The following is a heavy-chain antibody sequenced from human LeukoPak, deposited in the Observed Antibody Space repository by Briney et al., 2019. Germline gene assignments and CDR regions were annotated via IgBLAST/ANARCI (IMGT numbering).Heavy chain of an antibody. D-gene: IGHD1-26*01. CDR3: ARQLIVGATSAHDAFDI. V-gene: IGHV4-34*01. Sequence: SETLSLTCAVYGGSFSGYYWSWIRQPPGKGLEWIGSIYYSGSTYYNPSLKSRVTISVDTSKNQFSLKLSSVTAADTAVYYCARQLIVGATSAHDAFDIWGQGTMVTVSS. J-gene: IGHJ3*02. CDR1: GGSFSGYY. CDR2: IYYSGST.